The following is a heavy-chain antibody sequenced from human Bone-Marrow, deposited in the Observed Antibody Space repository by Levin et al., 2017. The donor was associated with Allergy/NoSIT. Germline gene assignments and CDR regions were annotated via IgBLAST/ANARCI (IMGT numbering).Heavy chain of an antibody. CDR1: GFTFSSYP. J-gene: IGHJ6*02. CDR2: IAFDGSDK. CDR3: AGESYGRGVGDWDYYGLDV. D-gene: IGHD3-10*01. V-gene: IGHV3-30*04. Sequence: GGSLRLSCAASGFTFSSYPIHWVRQAPGKGLDLVAVIAFDGSDKYYADSVKGRFTISRDNSKNTLYLQMNSLRAADTAVYYCAGESYGRGVGDWDYYGLDVWGQGTTVTVSS.